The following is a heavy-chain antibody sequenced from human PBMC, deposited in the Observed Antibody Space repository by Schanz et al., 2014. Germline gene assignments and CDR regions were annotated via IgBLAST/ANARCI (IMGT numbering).Heavy chain of an antibody. CDR2: FSLNTDRI. Sequence: EGQLVESGGVLVQPGRSLRLSCAGSGLIFRQYAIHWVRHAPGKGLEWVAGFSLNTDRIDYGDSVKGRFTVSWDNSKTTHYLQMNSLRTEDKALYYGTKDSLPGGADVWGQGTTVTVSS. CDR1: GLIFRQYA. CDR3: TKDSLPGGADV. V-gene: IGHV3-9*01. D-gene: IGHD3-10*01. J-gene: IGHJ6*02.